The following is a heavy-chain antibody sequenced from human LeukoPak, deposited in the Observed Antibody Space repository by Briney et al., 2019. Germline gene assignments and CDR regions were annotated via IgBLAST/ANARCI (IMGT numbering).Heavy chain of an antibody. J-gene: IGHJ3*02. D-gene: IGHD3-10*01. Sequence: SETLSLTCSVFGGSINDFYWSWIRQPPEKGLEWIGYVYYTGSTNYNPSLKSRATISIDKSRNQISLRLSSVTAADTAVYYCARERGRITLVRGVIPDAFDIWGQGTTVTVSS. CDR2: VYYTGST. V-gene: IGHV4-59*01. CDR3: ARERGRITLVRGVIPDAFDI. CDR1: GGSINDFY.